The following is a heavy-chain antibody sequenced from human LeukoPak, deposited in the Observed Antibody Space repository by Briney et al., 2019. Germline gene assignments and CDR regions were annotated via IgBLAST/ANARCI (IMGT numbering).Heavy chain of an antibody. J-gene: IGHJ4*02. Sequence: PGGSLRLSCAASGYTFGDYGMSWVRQVPGKGLEWVSGTNRRGDITGYADFVKGRFTISRDNAKNSLYLQMNSLRAEDTAVYFCARDRYYIFDYWGQGAPVTVSS. CDR2: TNRRGDIT. CDR1: GYTFGDYG. V-gene: IGHV3-20*04. CDR3: ARDRYYIFDY. D-gene: IGHD3-10*01.